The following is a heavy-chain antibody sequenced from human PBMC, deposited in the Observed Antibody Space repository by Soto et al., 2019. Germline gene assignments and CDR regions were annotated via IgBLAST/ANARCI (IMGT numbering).Heavy chain of an antibody. CDR2: LNSYGSVS. Sequence: EVQLVESGGGLVQPGGSLRLSCAASGFTFSNYWMYWVRQAPGKGLEWVSRLNSYGSVSSYEDSVKGRLTISRDNVKNTLYLQMDSLRAEDTAVYYCARGDCVGGTCYSLAGSFYYYMDVWGKGTTVTVFS. CDR1: GFTFSNYW. CDR3: ARGDCVGGTCYSLAGSFYYYMDV. J-gene: IGHJ6*03. D-gene: IGHD2-15*01. V-gene: IGHV3-74*02.